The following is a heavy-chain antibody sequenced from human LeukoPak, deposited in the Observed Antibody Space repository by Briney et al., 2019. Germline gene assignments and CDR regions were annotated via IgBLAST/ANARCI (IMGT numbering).Heavy chain of an antibody. D-gene: IGHD6-19*01. CDR2: IWYDGSNK. J-gene: IGHJ4*02. CDR3: ARDIGIAVAGSDY. V-gene: IGHV3-33*01. Sequence: GGSLRLSCAASGFTFSSYGMHWVRQAPGKGLEWVAVIWYDGSNKYYADSVKGRFTISRDNSKNTLYLQMNSLRAEDTAVYYCARDIGIAVAGSDYWGQGTLATVSS. CDR1: GFTFSSYG.